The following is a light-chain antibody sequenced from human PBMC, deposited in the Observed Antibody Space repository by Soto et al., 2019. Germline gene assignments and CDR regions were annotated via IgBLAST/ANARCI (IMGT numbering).Light chain of an antibody. Sequence: QSALTQPASMSGSLGQSITISCTGTSNDVGGYDYVTWYQHHPGKAPKLLIYDVINRPSGISDRFSASKSGNTASLTISGLQAEDEAQYYCSSYTNRATLVFGGGTKLTVL. CDR1: SNDVGGYDY. V-gene: IGLV2-14*03. CDR3: SSYTNRATLV. J-gene: IGLJ2*01. CDR2: DVI.